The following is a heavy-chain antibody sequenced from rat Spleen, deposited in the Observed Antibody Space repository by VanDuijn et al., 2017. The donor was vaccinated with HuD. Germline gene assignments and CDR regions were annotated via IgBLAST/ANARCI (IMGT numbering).Heavy chain of an antibody. Sequence: EVQLVESGGGLVQPGRSLKLSCAASGFTFNNYGMSWVRQAPTKGLEWVATISYGDSSGHSSTYYRDSVKGRITISRDNEKSTLSLQMDSLRSEDTATYYCARHELSHFFDDWGQGVMVTVSS. V-gene: IGHV5-29*01. CDR3: ARHELSHFFDD. D-gene: IGHD1-3*01. CDR1: GFTFNNYG. J-gene: IGHJ2*01. CDR2: ISYGDSSGHSST.